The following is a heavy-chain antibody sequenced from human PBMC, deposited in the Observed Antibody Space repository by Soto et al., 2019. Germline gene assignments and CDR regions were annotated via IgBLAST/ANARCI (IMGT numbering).Heavy chain of an antibody. D-gene: IGHD4-17*01. J-gene: IGHJ2*01. V-gene: IGHV3-30*18. CDR1: GFTFSSYG. CDR3: AKDGTTVVTLIDWYFDL. CDR2: ISYDGSNK. Sequence: QVQLVESGGGVVQPGRSLRLSCAASGFTFSSYGMHWVRQAPGKGLEWVAVISYDGSNKYYADSVKGRFTISRDNSKNALYLQMNSLIAEDTAVYYCAKDGTTVVTLIDWYFDLWGRGTLVTVSS.